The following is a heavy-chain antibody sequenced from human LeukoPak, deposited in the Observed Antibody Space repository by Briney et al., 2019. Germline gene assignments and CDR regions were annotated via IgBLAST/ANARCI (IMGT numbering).Heavy chain of an antibody. J-gene: IGHJ4*02. CDR3: AKDYAVGSIDY. CDR1: GFTFSSYA. CDR2: ISYDGSNK. D-gene: IGHD3-16*01. Sequence: PGGSLRLSCAASGFTFSSYAMSWVRQAPGKGLEWVAVISYDGSNKYYADSVKGRFTISRDNSKNTVSLQMESLRAEDTALYYCAKDYAVGSIDYWGQGTLVTVSS. V-gene: IGHV3-30*04.